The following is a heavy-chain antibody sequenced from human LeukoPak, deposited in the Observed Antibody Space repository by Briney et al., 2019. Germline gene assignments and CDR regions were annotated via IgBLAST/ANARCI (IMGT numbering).Heavy chain of an antibody. CDR1: GFTFSSYA. CDR3: VRHRTASDY. D-gene: IGHD1-1*01. V-gene: IGHV3-23*01. Sequence: SGGSLRLSCAASGFTFSSYAMNWVRQAPGKGLEWVSAISGSGGSTYYADSVKGRFTISRDNSKNTLYLQMISLRAEDTAVYYCVRHRTASDYWGQGALVTVSS. J-gene: IGHJ4*02. CDR2: ISGSGGST.